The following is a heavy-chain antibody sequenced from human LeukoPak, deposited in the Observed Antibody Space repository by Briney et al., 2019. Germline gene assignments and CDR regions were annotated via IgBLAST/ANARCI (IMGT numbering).Heavy chain of an antibody. CDR2: INHSGST. J-gene: IGHJ3*02. D-gene: IGHD5-12*01. CDR3: ARGKSGYDAFDI. Sequence: SETLSLTCAVYGGSFSAYYWSWIRQPPGKGLQWIGEINHSGSTNYNPSLKSRVTISVDTSKNQFSLNLSSVTAADTAVYYCARGKSGYDAFDIWGQGTMVSVSS. CDR1: GGSFSAYY. V-gene: IGHV4-34*01.